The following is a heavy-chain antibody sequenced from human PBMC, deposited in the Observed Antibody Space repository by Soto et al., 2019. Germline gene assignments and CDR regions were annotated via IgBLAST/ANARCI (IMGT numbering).Heavy chain of an antibody. Sequence: QVQLVESGGGVVQPGRSLRLSCAASGFTFSSYAMQWVRQAPGKGLEWVAVVSHDGTKKYYADSVKGRFTISRDNSKNTVYLQMHSLRGEDTAVYYCAKYKGGMGPEYWGQGTLVTVSS. V-gene: IGHV3-30*18. D-gene: IGHD1-20*01. CDR3: AKYKGGMGPEY. J-gene: IGHJ4*02. CDR2: VSHDGTKK. CDR1: GFTFSSYA.